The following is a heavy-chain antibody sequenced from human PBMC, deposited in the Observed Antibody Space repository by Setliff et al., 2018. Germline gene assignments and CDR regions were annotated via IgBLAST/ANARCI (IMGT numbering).Heavy chain of an antibody. CDR3: VKGTNVVMVYTGFDH. CDR2: IWDDGGNK. J-gene: IGHJ4*01. V-gene: IGHV3-30*02. D-gene: IGHD2-8*01. CDR1: GFTFSTYR. Sequence: GSLRLSCAASGFTFSTYRMHWVRQAPGKGLEWVAVIWDDGGNKYHADSVKGRFTISRDNSKNTLYLQMNSLRPEDTAVYYCVKGTNVVMVYTGFDHWGQGTLVTVSS.